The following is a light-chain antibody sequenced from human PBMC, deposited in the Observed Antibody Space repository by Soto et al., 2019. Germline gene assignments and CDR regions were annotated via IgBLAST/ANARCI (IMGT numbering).Light chain of an antibody. J-gene: IGKJ2*01. CDR3: LQHKSWPFA. CDR2: AAS. CDR1: QSVSSS. V-gene: IGKV3-15*01. Sequence: EIVMTQSPATLSVSPGERATLSCRASQSVSSSLAWFQQKPGQAPRLLIYAASARATGIAARLSGSGSGTEFTRTISSLQSEDFAVYYCLQHKSWPFAFGQGTKLEIK.